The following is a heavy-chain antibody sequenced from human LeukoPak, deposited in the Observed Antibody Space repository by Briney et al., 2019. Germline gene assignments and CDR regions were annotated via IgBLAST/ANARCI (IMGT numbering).Heavy chain of an antibody. CDR3: ARSRTALYCSGGSCYFNYYYMDV. D-gene: IGHD2-15*01. Sequence: ASVKVSCKASGYTFTSYGISWVRQAPGQGLEWMGWISAYNGNTNYAQKLQGRVTMTTDTSTSTAYMELRSLRSDDTAVYYCARSRTALYCSGGSCYFNYYYMDVWGKGTTVTVSS. CDR1: GYTFTSYG. CDR2: ISAYNGNT. V-gene: IGHV1-18*01. J-gene: IGHJ6*03.